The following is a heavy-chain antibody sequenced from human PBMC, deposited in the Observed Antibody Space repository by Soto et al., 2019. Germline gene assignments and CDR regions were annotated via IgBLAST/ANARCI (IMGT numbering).Heavy chain of an antibody. Sequence: GGSLRLSCAASGFTFSSHDMHWVRQAPGKGLEWVTVISYDGSNKYYADSVKGRFTISRDNSKNTLYLQMNSLRAEDTAVFYCENPALGSPTYYDYWGKGTLVPVSP. D-gene: IGHD2-2*01. CDR1: GFTFSSHD. CDR3: ENPALGSPTYYDY. CDR2: ISYDGSNK. J-gene: IGHJ4*02. V-gene: IGHV3-30*18.